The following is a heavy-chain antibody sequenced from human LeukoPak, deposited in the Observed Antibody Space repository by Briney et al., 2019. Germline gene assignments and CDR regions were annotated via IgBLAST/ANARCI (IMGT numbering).Heavy chain of an antibody. V-gene: IGHV3-21*01. CDR2: ISSSSSYI. Sequence: PGGSLRLSCAASGFTFSSYSMNWVRQAPGKGLEWVSSISSSSSYIYYADSVKGRFTISRDNAKNSLYLQMNSLRAEDTAVYYCAREGSYGPYFDYRGQGTLVTVSS. CDR1: GFTFSSYS. CDR3: AREGSYGPYFDY. J-gene: IGHJ4*02. D-gene: IGHD5-18*01.